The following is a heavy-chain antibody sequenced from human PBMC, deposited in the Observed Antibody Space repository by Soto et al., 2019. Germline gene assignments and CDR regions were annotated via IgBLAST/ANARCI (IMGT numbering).Heavy chain of an antibody. V-gene: IGHV3-74*01. Sequence: PGGSLRLSCAASGFTFSSYWMHWVRQAPGKGLVWVSRINSDGSSTSYADSVKGRFTISRDNAKNTLYLQMNSLRAEDTAVYYCAREKGSDYYYGMDVWGQGTTVTVSS. CDR3: AREKGSDYYYGMDV. J-gene: IGHJ6*02. CDR2: INSDGSST. CDR1: GFTFSSYW. D-gene: IGHD6-25*01.